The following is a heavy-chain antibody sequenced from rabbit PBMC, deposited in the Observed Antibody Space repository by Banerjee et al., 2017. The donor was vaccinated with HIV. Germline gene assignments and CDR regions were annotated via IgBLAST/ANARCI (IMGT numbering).Heavy chain of an antibody. Sequence: QQQLEESGGGLVKPGGTLTLTCKASGIDFSSYYYMCWVRQAPGKGLEWIACIVTGSSGSTYYASWAKGRFTISKASSTTVTLHMTSLTAADTATYFCATYGGSPDYFNLWGPGTLVTVS. CDR2: IVTGSSGST. CDR1: GIDFSSYYY. J-gene: IGHJ4*01. D-gene: IGHD2-1*01. V-gene: IGHV1S45*01. CDR3: ATYGGSPDYFNL.